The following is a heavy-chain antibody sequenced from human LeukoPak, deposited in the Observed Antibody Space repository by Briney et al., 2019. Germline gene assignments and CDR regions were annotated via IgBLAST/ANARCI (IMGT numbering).Heavy chain of an antibody. CDR1: GFTFSSYG. D-gene: IGHD5-18*01. Sequence: PGGSLRLSCAASGFTFSSYGMSWVRQAPGKGLEWVSSISSSSSYIYYADSVKGRFTISRDNAKNSLYLQMNSLRAEDTAVYYCARDRKTWIQLWFDPRRWNYMDVWGKGTTVTISS. CDR2: ISSSSSYI. CDR3: ARDRKTWIQLWFDPRRWNYMDV. J-gene: IGHJ6*03. V-gene: IGHV3-21*01.